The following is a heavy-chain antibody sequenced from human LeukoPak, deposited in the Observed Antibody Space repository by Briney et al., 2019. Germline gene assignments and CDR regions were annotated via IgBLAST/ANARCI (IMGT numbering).Heavy chain of an antibody. CDR3: ARGDPVGLFDD. V-gene: IGHV4-59*01. CDR2: IFHSGTT. J-gene: IGHJ4*02. D-gene: IGHD1-26*01. CDR1: GGSISSYY. Sequence: SETLSLTCTVSGGSISSYYWSWIRQPPGKGLEWVGYIFHSGTTNYNPSLKSRVTISVDTSKNHCSLRLSSVTAADTAVYYCARGDPVGLFDDWGQVILVTISS.